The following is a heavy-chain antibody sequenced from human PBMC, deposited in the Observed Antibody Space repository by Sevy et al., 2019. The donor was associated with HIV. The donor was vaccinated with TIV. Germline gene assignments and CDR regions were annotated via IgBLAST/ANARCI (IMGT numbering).Heavy chain of an antibody. J-gene: IGHJ6*02. CDR1: GLAFTYAW. Sequence: GGSLRLSCAVSGLAFTYAWMSWVSQAPGKGLEWVGRIKSKVDGGTTDYGAPVKGRFTISRDDSKNTLYLQMNSLKTEDTAVYYCATDPIIVLMVTDGMDVWGQGTTVTVSS. CDR3: ATDPIIVLMVTDGMDV. CDR2: IKSKVDGGTT. D-gene: IGHD2-8*01. V-gene: IGHV3-15*01.